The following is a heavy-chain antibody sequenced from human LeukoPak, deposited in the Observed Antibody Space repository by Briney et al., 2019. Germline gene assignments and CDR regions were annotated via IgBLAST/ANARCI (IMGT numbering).Heavy chain of an antibody. J-gene: IGHJ4*02. CDR2: ISSSSSYI. CDR3: ARAQTAVVEWLFNY. Sequence: GGSLRLSCAASGFTFSSYSMNWVRQAPGKGLEWVSSISSSSSYIYYADSVKGRFTISRDNVKNSLYLQMNSLRAEDTAVYYCARAQTAVVEWLFNYWGQGTLVTVSS. CDR1: GFTFSSYS. D-gene: IGHD3-3*01. V-gene: IGHV3-21*01.